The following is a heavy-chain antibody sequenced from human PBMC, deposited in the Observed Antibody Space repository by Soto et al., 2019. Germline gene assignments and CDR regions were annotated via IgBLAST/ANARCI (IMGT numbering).Heavy chain of an antibody. V-gene: IGHV3-23*01. D-gene: IGHD6-13*01. CDR1: GFTFSSYA. CDR2: ISGSGSSR. CDR3: AKATVEYSSSWPCDY. J-gene: IGHJ4*02. Sequence: PGGSLRLSCAASGFTFSSYALSWVRQAPGKGLEWISAISGSGSSRYYADSVKGRFTISRDNSKNTLYLLINSLRAEDTAVYYCAKATVEYSSSWPCDYWGQGTLVTVSS.